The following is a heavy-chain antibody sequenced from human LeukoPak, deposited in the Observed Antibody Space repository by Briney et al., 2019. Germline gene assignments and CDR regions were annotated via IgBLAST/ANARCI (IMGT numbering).Heavy chain of an antibody. CDR2: INSDGSST. V-gene: IGHV3-74*01. J-gene: IGHJ3*02. D-gene: IGHD2-21*01. Sequence: GGSLRLSCAASGFTFSSYWMHWVRQAPGKGLVWVSRINSDGSSTSYADSVKGRFTISRDNAKNTLYLRMNSLRAEDTAVYYCARWQGDDAFDIWGQGTMVTVSS. CDR3: ARWQGDDAFDI. CDR1: GFTFSSYW.